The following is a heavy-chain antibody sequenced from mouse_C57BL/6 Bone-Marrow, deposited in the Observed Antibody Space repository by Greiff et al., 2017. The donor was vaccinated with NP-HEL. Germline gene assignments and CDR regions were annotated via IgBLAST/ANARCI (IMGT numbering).Heavy chain of an antibody. CDR2: ISYDGSN. CDR3: ARGLRRAW. D-gene: IGHD2-4*01. V-gene: IGHV3-6*01. Sequence: VQLKESGPGLVKPSQSLSLTCSVTGYSITSGYYWNWIRQFPGNKLEWMGYISYDGSNNYNPSLKNRISITRDTSKNQFFLKLNSVTTEDTATYYCARGLRRAWWGQGTLVTVSA. CDR1: GYSITSGYY. J-gene: IGHJ3*02.